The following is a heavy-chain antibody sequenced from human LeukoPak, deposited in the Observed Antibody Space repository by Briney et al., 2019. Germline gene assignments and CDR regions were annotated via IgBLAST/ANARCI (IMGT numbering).Heavy chain of an antibody. J-gene: IGHJ6*02. CDR1: GFTFSSYG. CDR3: AREPYRRAPNYYYYGMDV. D-gene: IGHD1-14*01. Sequence: GRSLRLSCAASGFTFSSYGMHWVRQAPGKGLEWVAVIWYDGSNKYYADSVKGRFTISRDNSKNTLYLQMNSLRAEDTAVYYCAREPYRRAPNYYYYGMDVWGQGTTVTVSS. V-gene: IGHV3-33*01. CDR2: IWYDGSNK.